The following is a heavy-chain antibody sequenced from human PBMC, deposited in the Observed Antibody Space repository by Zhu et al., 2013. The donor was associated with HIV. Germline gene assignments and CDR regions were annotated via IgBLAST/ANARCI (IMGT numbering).Heavy chain of an antibody. CDR3: ARVQGDAYNVDAFDI. J-gene: IGHJ3*02. CDR1: GFTFTSSA. D-gene: IGHD1-1*01. Sequence: QLVQSGAEVKKPGSSVKVSCTASGFTFTSSAVQWVRQARGQRLEWMGWIVVGSGNTNSAQTFQGRVTITRDMSTSTAYMELFSLRSDDTAVYYCARVQGDAYNVDAFDIWGQGTMVTFSS. V-gene: IGHV1-58*01. CDR2: IVVGSGNT.